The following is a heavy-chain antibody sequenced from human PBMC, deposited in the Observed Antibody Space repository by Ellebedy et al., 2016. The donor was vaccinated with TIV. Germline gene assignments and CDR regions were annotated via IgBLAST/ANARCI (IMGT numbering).Heavy chain of an antibody. CDR2: ISSNSSYI. J-gene: IGHJ3*01. V-gene: IGHV3-21*01. CDR3: ARSRN. CDR1: GFTFSSYS. Sequence: GESLKISCAASGFTFSSYSMNWVRQAPGKGLEWVSSISSNSSYIYYADSVKGRFTISRDNAKNSLYLQMNSLRAEDTAVYYCARSRNWGQGTMVTVSS.